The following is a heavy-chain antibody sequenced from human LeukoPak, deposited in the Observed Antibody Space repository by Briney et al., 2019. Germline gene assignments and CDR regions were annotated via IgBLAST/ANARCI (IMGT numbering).Heavy chain of an antibody. D-gene: IGHD6-19*01. J-gene: IGHJ4*02. CDR3: ASRLIAVAGTFPYY. V-gene: IGHV1-69*13. Sequence: RASVKVSCKASGGTFSNYAIIWVRQAPGQGLEWMGGIIPIFGATNHAQKFQGRVTITADESTSTAYMELNSLRSEDTAVYYCASRLIAVAGTFPYYWSQGTLVTVSS. CDR1: GGTFSNYA. CDR2: IIPIFGAT.